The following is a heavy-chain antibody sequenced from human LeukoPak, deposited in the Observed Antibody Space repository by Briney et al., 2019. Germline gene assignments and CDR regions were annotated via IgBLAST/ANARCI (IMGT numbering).Heavy chain of an antibody. CDR2: IYSGGTT. Sequence: PGGSLRLSCAASGFTVSSNYLSWVRQAPGKGLEWVSLIYSGGTTYYAESVKGRFTISRDNSKNTLYLQMNSLRAEGTALYYCARLSGWFDYWGQGTLVTVSS. CDR3: ARLSGWFDY. V-gene: IGHV3-53*01. J-gene: IGHJ4*02. D-gene: IGHD6-19*01. CDR1: GFTVSSNY.